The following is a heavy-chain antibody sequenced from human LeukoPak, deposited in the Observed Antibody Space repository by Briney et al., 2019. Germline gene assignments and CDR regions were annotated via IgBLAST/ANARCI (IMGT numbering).Heavy chain of an antibody. V-gene: IGHV4-39*07. CDR1: GVSISSSNSY. J-gene: IGHJ5*02. Sequence: TSETLSLTCTVSGVSISSSNSYWGWIRQPPGKGLEWIGEIYHSGSTNYNPSLKSRVTISVDKSKNQFSLKLSSVTAADTAVYYCARVITMIRGLDPWGQGTLVTVSS. D-gene: IGHD3-10*01. CDR2: IYHSGST. CDR3: ARVITMIRGLDP.